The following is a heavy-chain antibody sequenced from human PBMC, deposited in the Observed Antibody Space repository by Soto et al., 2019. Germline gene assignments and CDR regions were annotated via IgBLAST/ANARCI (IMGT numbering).Heavy chain of an antibody. CDR1: GLTFSSYT. Sequence: QVHLVESGGGVVQPGGSLRLSCADSGLTFSSYTMHWVRLAPGKGLEWLGIIAYDGSKKYYADSVKGRFTFSRDNSKNTLYLQMSSLRPEDTAVYYCARGGYRAWSTIDYWGQGTPVTVSS. J-gene: IGHJ4*02. CDR3: ARGGYRAWSTIDY. V-gene: IGHV3-30-3*01. D-gene: IGHD5-12*01. CDR2: IAYDGSKK.